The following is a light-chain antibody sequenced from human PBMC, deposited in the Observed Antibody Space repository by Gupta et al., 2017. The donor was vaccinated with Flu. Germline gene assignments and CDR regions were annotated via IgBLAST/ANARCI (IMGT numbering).Light chain of an antibody. J-gene: IGKJ1*01. V-gene: IGKV4-1*01. CDR3: QQDYSTPRT. CDR2: WAS. CDR1: QSVLYSSNNKNY. Sequence: DIVMTQSPDSLAVSLGERATINCKSSQSVLYSSNNKNYLAWYQQKPGQPPKLLIYWASTRESGVPDRFSGSGSGTDFTLTISSPQAEDVAVYYCQQDYSTPRTFGQGTKVEIK.